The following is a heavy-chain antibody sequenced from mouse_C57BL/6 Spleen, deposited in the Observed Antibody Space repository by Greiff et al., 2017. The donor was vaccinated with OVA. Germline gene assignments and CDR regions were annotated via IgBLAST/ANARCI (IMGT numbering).Heavy chain of an antibody. V-gene: IGHV8-12*01. D-gene: IGHD1-1*01. Sequence: ESGPGILQSSQTLSLTCSFSGFSLSTSGMGVSWLRQPSGKGLEWLAHIYWDDDKRYNPSLKSRLTTSKDTSRNQVFLKITSVDTADTATYYCARRASDYYGSSYDYFDYWGKGTTLTVSS. CDR3: ARRASDYYGSSYDYFDY. J-gene: IGHJ2*01. CDR2: IYWDDDK. CDR1: GFSLSTSGMG.